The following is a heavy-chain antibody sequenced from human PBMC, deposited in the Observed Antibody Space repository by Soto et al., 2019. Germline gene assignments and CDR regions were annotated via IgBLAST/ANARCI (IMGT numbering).Heavy chain of an antibody. CDR3: ASRAWTRGYSGYDHYYFDD. J-gene: IGHJ4*02. CDR2: ISAYNGNT. V-gene: IGHV1-18*01. D-gene: IGHD5-12*01. Sequence: GASVKVSCKASGYTFTSYGISWVRQAPGQGLEWMGWISAYNGNTNYAQKLQGRVTMTTDTSTSTAYMELRSLRSDDTAVYYCASRAWTRGYSGYDHYYFDDWGQGTLVTVSS. CDR1: GYTFTSYG.